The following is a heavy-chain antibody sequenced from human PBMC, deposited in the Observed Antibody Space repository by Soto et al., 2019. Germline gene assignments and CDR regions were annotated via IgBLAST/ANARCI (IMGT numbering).Heavy chain of an antibody. CDR2: IYWDDDE. V-gene: IGHV2-5*02. J-gene: IGHJ3*02. CDR3: AHRPPGGAFDI. CDR1: GFSLTTSGLG. Sequence: QITLRESGPTLVKPTQTLTLTCTFSGFSLTTSGLGVGWIRQPPGKALEWLALIYWDDDERYSPSLKNRLTITKGTSKNQVVRTMTNMDPVDTATSYCAHRPPGGAFDIWGQGTMVTVSS.